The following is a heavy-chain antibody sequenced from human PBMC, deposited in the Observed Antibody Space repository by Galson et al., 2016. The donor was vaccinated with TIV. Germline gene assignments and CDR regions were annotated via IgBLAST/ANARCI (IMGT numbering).Heavy chain of an antibody. Sequence: SVKVSCKASGYTFTSYYMHWVRQAPGQGLEWMGIINPSGGSTTYAQKFQGRVTMTRDMSTTTVHMELSSLRSEDTAVYYCARDGYRFVNYFDFWGQGTLVTDSS. CDR1: GYTFTSYY. CDR3: ARDGYRFVNYFDF. V-gene: IGHV1-46*01. CDR2: INPSGGST. D-gene: IGHD5-12*01. J-gene: IGHJ4*02.